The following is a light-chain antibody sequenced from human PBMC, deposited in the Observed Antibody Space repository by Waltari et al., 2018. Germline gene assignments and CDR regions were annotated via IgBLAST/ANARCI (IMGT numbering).Light chain of an antibody. Sequence: QSALTQPASVSGSPGQSITIPCTGTSSDVCAYTYVSWYQQYPGTAPKVMIFHVSNRPSGVSDRFSGSKSANTASLTISGLQAEDEADYYCSSYTSSHTYVFGTGTKVTVL. CDR1: SSDVCAYTY. J-gene: IGLJ1*01. CDR2: HVS. CDR3: SSYTSSHTYV. V-gene: IGLV2-14*03.